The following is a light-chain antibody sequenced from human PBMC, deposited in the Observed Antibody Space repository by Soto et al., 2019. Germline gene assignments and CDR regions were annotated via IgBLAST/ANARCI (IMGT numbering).Light chain of an antibody. V-gene: IGKV1-39*01. J-gene: IGKJ1*01. Sequence: DIQMTQSPSSLSASVGDRATITCRASQPISNYLNWYQQKPGKAPKLLIYAASSLQSGVPSRLSGSGSGTDFTLAISSLQPEDFATYYCQQSYSTPWTFGQGTKVDIK. CDR1: QPISNY. CDR2: AAS. CDR3: QQSYSTPWT.